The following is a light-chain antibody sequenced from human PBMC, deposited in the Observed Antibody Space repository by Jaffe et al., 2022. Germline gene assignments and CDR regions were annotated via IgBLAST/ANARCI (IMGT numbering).Light chain of an antibody. CDR2: EVS. V-gene: IGLV2-8*01. CDR1: SSDVGGYNY. J-gene: IGLJ1*01. Sequence: QSALTQPPSASGSPGQSVTISCTGTSSDVGGYNYVSWYQQHPGKAPKLMIYEVSKRPSGVPDRFSGSKSGNTASLTVSGLQAEDEADYYCSSYAGSNNPNYVFGTGTKVTVL. CDR3: SSYAGSNNPNYV.